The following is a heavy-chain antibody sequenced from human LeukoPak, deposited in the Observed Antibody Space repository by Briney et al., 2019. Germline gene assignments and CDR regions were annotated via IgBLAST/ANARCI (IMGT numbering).Heavy chain of an antibody. V-gene: IGHV3-30*18. CDR2: ISHDGSQK. J-gene: IGHJ3*02. CDR3: AKDRLITVPKLEDDVFDI. Sequence: GSLRLSCAASGFTFSSYGMHWVRQAPGQGLEWVAVISHDGSQKYYADSVKGRFTISRDNAKNSLYLEMNSLRTEDTALYYCAKDRLITVPKLEDDVFDIWGQGTMVTVSS. D-gene: IGHD3-3*01. CDR1: GFTFSSYG.